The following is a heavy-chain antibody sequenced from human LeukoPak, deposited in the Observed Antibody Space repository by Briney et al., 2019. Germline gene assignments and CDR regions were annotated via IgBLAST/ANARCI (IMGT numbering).Heavy chain of an antibody. Sequence: GASVKVSCKASGGTFSSYAISWVRQAPGQGLEWMGGIIPIFGTANYAQKFQGRVTITADESTSTAYMELSSLRSEDTAVYYCGGSFYDYVWGSYCEIDYWGQGTLVTVSS. CDR2: IIPIFGTA. CDR1: GGTFSSYA. J-gene: IGHJ4*02. V-gene: IGHV1-69*13. CDR3: GGSFYDYVWGSYCEIDY. D-gene: IGHD3-16*01.